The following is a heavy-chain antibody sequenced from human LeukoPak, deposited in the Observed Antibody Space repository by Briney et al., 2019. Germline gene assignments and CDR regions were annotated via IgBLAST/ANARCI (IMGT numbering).Heavy chain of an antibody. CDR3: ARGHPWNRVAATLGSRYSMDV. CDR1: GYTFTGYY. J-gene: IGHJ6*03. Sequence: ASVKVSCKASGYTFTGYYMHWVRLAPGQGLEWMGWINPNTGGTNYVQKFQGRVTMTRDTSISTAYMELSRLRSDDTAVYYCARGHPWNRVAATLGSRYSMDVWGKGTTVTISS. CDR2: INPNTGGT. V-gene: IGHV1-2*02. D-gene: IGHD2-15*01.